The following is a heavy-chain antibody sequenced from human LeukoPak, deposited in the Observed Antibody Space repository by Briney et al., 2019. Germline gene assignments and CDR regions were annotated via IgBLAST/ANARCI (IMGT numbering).Heavy chain of an antibody. J-gene: IGHJ4*02. V-gene: IGHV3-23*01. CDR2: ISGSGGST. Sequence: GGSLRLSCAASGFTFSSYAMSWVRQAPGKGLEWVSAISGSGGSTYYADSVKGRFTISRDNSKNTLYLQMNSLRAEDTAVYYCAKAAKNPTIFGVVRYIDYWGQGTLVTVSS. CDR3: AKAAKNPTIFGVVRYIDY. CDR1: GFTFSSYA. D-gene: IGHD3-3*01.